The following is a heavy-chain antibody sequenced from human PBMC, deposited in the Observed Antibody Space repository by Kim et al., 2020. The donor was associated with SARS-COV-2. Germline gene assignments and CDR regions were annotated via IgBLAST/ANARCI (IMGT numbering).Heavy chain of an antibody. CDR1: GFTFSTYW. CDR3: ARTFGFWSSLRGGFWGSRGEPDY. V-gene: IGHV3-7*01. Sequence: GGSLRLSCAASGFTFSTYWMSWVRQAPGKGLEWVANIKQDGSEEYYVDSVRGRFTISRDNAKNSLFLQLDSLRAEDTAVYFCARTFGFWSSLRGGFWGSRGEPDYWGRGALVTVSS. J-gene: IGHJ4*02. CDR2: IKQDGSEE. D-gene: IGHD3-3*01.